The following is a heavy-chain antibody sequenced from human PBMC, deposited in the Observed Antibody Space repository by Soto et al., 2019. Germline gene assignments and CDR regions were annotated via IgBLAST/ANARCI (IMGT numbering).Heavy chain of an antibody. CDR3: ARLVVSLDYYVMDV. V-gene: IGHV2-70*11. Sequence: SGPTLVNPTQTLTLTCTFSGFSLSTSGMCVSWVRQPPGKALEWLARIDWDDDKYYSTSLKTRLTISKDTSKNQVVLTMTNMDPVDTATYYCARLVVSLDYYVMDVWGQGTTVTVSS. J-gene: IGHJ6*02. D-gene: IGHD6-6*01. CDR2: IDWDDDK. CDR1: GFSLSTSGMC.